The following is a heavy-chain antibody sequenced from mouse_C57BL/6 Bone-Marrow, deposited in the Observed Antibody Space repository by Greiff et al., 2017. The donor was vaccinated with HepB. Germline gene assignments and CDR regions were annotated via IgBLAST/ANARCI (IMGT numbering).Heavy chain of an antibody. CDR1: GFTFSNYW. V-gene: IGHV6-3*01. J-gene: IGHJ1*03. D-gene: IGHD1-1*02. CDR2: IRLKSDNYAT. CDR3: TGNYRYFDV. Sequence: EVNVVESGGGLVQPGGSMKLSCVASGFTFSNYWMNWVRQSPEKGLEWVAQIRLKSDNYATHYAESVKGRFTISRDDSKSSVYLQMNNLRAEDTGNYYCTGNYRYFDVWGTGTTVTVSS.